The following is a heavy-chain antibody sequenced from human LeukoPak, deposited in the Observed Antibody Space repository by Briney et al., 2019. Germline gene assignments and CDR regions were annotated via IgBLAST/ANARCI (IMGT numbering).Heavy chain of an antibody. CDR3: ARDLVYGDYNNDAFDI. J-gene: IGHJ3*02. CDR2: ISYDGSNK. CDR1: GFTFSSYW. V-gene: IGHV3-30*03. D-gene: IGHD4-17*01. Sequence: GGSLRLSCAASGFTFSSYWMSWVRQAPGKGLEWVAVISYDGSNKYYADSVKGRFTISRDNSKNTLSLQMNSLRAEDTAVYYCARDLVYGDYNNDAFDIWGQGTMVTVSS.